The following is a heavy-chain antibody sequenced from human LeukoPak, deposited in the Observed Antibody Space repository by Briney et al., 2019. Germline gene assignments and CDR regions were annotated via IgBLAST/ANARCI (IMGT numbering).Heavy chain of an antibody. CDR3: ARDFSITMVRGALVY. CDR2: IYHSGST. Sequence: PSETLSLTCAVSGYSISSGYYWGWIRQPPGKGLEWIGSIYHSGSTYYNPSLKSRVTISVDTSKNQFSLKLSSVTAADTAVYYCARDFSITMVRGALVYWGQGTLVTVSS. J-gene: IGHJ4*02. V-gene: IGHV4-38-2*02. CDR1: GYSISSGYY. D-gene: IGHD3-10*01.